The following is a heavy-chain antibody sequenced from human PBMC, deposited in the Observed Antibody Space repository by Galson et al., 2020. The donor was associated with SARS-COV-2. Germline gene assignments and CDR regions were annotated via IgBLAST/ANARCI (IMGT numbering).Heavy chain of an antibody. J-gene: IGHJ4*02. Sequence: GGSLRLSCAASGFIFDDYGMHWVRQAPGKGLEWVAGISWNSGSVDYADSVKGRFSISRDNGEKSVSLHMNSLRPDDTALYYCAKESWADGDYVFDHWGQGTLVTVSS. CDR3: AKESWADGDYVFDH. D-gene: IGHD4-17*01. V-gene: IGHV3-9*01. CDR1: GFIFDDYG. CDR2: ISWNSGSV.